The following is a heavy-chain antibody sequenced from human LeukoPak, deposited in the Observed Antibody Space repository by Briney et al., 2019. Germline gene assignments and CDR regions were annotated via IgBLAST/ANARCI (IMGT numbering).Heavy chain of an antibody. J-gene: IGHJ6*02. CDR1: GFTFSSYA. Sequence: GGSLRLSCAASGFTFSSYAMHWVRQAPGKGLEWVAVISYDGSNKYYADSVKGRFTISRDNSKNTLYLQMNSLRAEDTAVYYCAREYPLEGSYCSGGSCYYYYGMDVWGQGTTVTVSS. D-gene: IGHD2-15*01. V-gene: IGHV3-30-3*01. CDR3: AREYPLEGSYCSGGSCYYYYGMDV. CDR2: ISYDGSNK.